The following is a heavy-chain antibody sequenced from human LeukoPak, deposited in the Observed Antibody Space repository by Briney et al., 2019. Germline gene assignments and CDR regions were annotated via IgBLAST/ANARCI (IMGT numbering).Heavy chain of an antibody. D-gene: IGHD3-22*01. J-gene: IGHJ4*02. CDR1: GFDFGAS. CDR2: FAGSDTTT. Sequence: PGGSLRLSCAASGFDFGASMNWVRQAPGKGLEWVAYFAGSDTTTYYADSVKGRFTISRDNARNSLYLQMNSLRAEDTALYYCTRLGYHLESWGQGTLVTVSS. V-gene: IGHV3-48*03. CDR3: TRLGYHLES.